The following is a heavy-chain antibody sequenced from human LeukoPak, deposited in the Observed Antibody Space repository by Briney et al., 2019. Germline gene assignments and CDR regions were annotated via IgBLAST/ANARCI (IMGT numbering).Heavy chain of an antibody. J-gene: IGHJ3*02. CDR3: ARDGCSGGSCRGDAFDI. CDR1: GGSISSGDYY. D-gene: IGHD2-15*01. CDR2: IYYSGST. V-gene: IGHV4-31*03. Sequence: SQTLSLTCTVSGGSISSGDYYWSWIRQPPGKGLEWIGYIYYSGSTYYNPSLKSRVTISVDTSKNQFSLKLSSVTAADTAVYYCARDGCSGGSCRGDAFDIWGQGTMVTVSS.